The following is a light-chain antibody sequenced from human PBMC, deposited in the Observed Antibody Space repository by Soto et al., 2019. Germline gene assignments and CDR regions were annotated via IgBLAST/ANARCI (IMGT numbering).Light chain of an antibody. CDR3: YSYAGSSYV. V-gene: IGLV2-11*01. J-gene: IGLJ1*01. CDR2: DVT. Sequence: QYMLTQPRSVSGSPGQSVTISCTGTSSDVGGYDHVSWYQQQHPGKAPKLMIFDVTKRPSGVPDRFSGSKSGNTASLSISGLQAEDEADYYCYSYAGSSYVFGTGTKVTVL. CDR1: SSDVGGYDH.